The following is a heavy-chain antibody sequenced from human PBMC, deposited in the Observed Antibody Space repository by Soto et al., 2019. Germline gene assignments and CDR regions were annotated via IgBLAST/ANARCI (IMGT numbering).Heavy chain of an antibody. CDR2: IYYSGST. CDR1: GDSITSYY. D-gene: IGHD4-17*01. Sequence: SETLSLTCTVSGDSITSYYWSWIRQPPGKGLEWIGYIYYSGSTNYNPSLRSRVTISLDTSKNQFSLRLASLTAADTAIYYCARWGSAVTNAFDIWGQGTMVTVSS. V-gene: IGHV4-59*01. J-gene: IGHJ3*02. CDR3: ARWGSAVTNAFDI.